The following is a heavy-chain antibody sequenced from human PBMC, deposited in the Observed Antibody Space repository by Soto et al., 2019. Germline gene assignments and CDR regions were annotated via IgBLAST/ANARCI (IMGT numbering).Heavy chain of an antibody. V-gene: IGHV3-33*01. CDR2: IWYDGSNK. J-gene: IGHJ4*02. CDR1: GFTFSSYG. Sequence: QVQLVESGGGVVQPGRSLRLSCAASGFTFSSYGMHWVRQAPGKGLEWVAVIWYDGSNKYYADSVKGRFTISRDNSKNTLYLQMNSLRAEDTAVYYCARDDHNYPYQLLPYYFDYWCQGTLVTVSS. CDR3: ARDDHNYPYQLLPYYFDY. D-gene: IGHD2-2*01.